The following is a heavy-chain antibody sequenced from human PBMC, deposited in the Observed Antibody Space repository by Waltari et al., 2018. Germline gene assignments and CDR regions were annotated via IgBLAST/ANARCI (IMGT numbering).Heavy chain of an antibody. CDR3: AREGYYLYYYYMDV. CDR1: GYTFTSYD. Sequence: QVQLVQSGAEVKKPGASVKVSCKASGYTFTSYDINWVRQATGQGLEWMGWMNPNSGNKGYAQKFQGRVTMTRNTSISTAYMELSSLRSEDTAVYYCAREGYYLYYYYMDVWGKGTTVTVSS. J-gene: IGHJ6*03. CDR2: MNPNSGNK. V-gene: IGHV1-8*01.